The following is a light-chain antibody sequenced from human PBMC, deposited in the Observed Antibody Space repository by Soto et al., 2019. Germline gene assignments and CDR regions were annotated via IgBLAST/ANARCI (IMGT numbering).Light chain of an antibody. V-gene: IGLV2-14*01. CDR2: EVS. J-gene: IGLJ3*02. CDR1: SSDVGGYNY. CDR3: SSYTTSNPLEV. Sequence: QSALTQPASVSGSPGQSITISCTGTSSDVGGYNYVSWYQQHPGKAPKLMIYEVSNRPSGVSNRFSGSKSGNTASLTISGIQGEDEADYYCSSYTTSNPLEVFGGGTQLTVL.